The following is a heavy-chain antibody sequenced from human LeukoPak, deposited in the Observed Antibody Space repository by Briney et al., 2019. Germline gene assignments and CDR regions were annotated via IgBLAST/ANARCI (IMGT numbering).Heavy chain of an antibody. CDR2: IYYSGST. J-gene: IGHJ4*02. V-gene: IGHV4-31*03. Sequence: SETLPLTCTVSGGSISSGGYYWSWIRQHPGKGLEWIGYIYYSGSTYYNPSLKSRVTISVDTSKNQFSLKLSSVTAADTAVYYCARENYYDSSGSFDYWGQGTLVTVSS. D-gene: IGHD3-22*01. CDR3: ARENYYDSSGSFDY. CDR1: GGSISSGGYY.